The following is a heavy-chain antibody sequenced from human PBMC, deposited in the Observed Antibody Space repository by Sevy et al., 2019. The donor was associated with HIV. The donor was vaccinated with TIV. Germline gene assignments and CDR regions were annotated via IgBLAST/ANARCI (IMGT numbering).Heavy chain of an antibody. CDR2: FIPIFGTT. V-gene: IGHV1-69*13. CDR1: GGTFSSYG. D-gene: IGHD6-19*01. Sequence: ASVKVSCKASGGTFSSYGFSWIRQAPGQGLEWMGTFIPIFGTTYSAQKFQGRLTISADESTSTVYMELSSLTSADTAVYYSARLYHDSSAVQVFDIWGQGTMVTVSS. J-gene: IGHJ3*02. CDR3: ARLYHDSSAVQVFDI.